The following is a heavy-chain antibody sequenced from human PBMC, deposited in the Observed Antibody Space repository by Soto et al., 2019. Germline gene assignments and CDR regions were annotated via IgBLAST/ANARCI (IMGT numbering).Heavy chain of an antibody. D-gene: IGHD1-26*01. CDR3: ARDQNGSPHFDY. J-gene: IGHJ4*02. Sequence: QVHLQESGPGLVKPSETLSLTCTVSGASIRNYYWSWIRQPPGKGLEWIGFSYYSGSTNYNPSLNSQVTMSVDTSKNQFSLKLTSVTAADTAVYYCARDQNGSPHFDYWGQGILVTVSS. CDR2: SYYSGST. V-gene: IGHV4-59*01. CDR1: GASIRNYY.